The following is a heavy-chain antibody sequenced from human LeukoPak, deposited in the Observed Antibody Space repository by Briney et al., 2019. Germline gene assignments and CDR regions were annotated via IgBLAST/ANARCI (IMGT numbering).Heavy chain of an antibody. CDR1: GFTFSSYA. CDR2: ISGSGGST. D-gene: IGHD1-14*01. J-gene: IGHJ4*02. CDR3: ATASPGGRSLPYYFDY. V-gene: IGHV3-23*01. Sequence: GGSLRLSCAASGFTFSSYAMSWVRQAPGKGLEWVPAISGSGGSTYYADSVKGRFTISRDNSKNTLYLQMNSLRAEDTAVYYCATASPGGRSLPYYFDYWGQGTLVTVSS.